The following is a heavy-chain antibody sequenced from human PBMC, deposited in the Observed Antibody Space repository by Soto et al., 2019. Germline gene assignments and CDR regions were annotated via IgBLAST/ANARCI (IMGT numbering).Heavy chain of an antibody. Sequence: GASVKVSCKASGATFSSYAISWVRQAPGQGLEWMGGLIPIFGTANYAQKFQGRVTITADESTSTAYMELSSLRSEDTAVYYCARADCSSTSCYAYYEYGMDVWRQGATVTVS. V-gene: IGHV1-69*13. CDR2: LIPIFGTA. CDR1: GATFSSYA. J-gene: IGHJ6*01. D-gene: IGHD2-2*01. CDR3: ARADCSSTSCYAYYEYGMDV.